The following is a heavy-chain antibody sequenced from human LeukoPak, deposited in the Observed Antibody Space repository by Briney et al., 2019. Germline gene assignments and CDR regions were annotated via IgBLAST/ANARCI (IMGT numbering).Heavy chain of an antibody. CDR3: ARGGQQSSWYIRFSYGMDV. D-gene: IGHD6-13*01. V-gene: IGHV1-2*04. CDR2: INPNSGGT. J-gene: IGHJ6*04. Sequence: GASVKVSCKASGYTFTGYYMHWVRQAPGQGLEWMGWINPNSGGTNYAQKFQGWVTMTRDTSISTAYMELSRLRSDDTAVYYCARGGQQSSWYIRFSYGMDVWGKETTVTVSS. CDR1: GYTFTGYY.